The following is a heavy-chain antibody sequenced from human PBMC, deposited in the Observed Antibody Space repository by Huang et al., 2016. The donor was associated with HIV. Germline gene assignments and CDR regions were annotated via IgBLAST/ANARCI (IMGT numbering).Heavy chain of an antibody. J-gene: IGHJ6*02. V-gene: IGHV3-7*01. D-gene: IGHD1-7*01. Sequence: VESGGRLVQPGGSISLSCVGSTFRFGAYWMSWVRQSSGKGLELVAKIKQDESEKYYVDSLKGRFNISRYNAKKVLFLEMNNVRVEDTATYYCATKTAAMDIWGQGTTVTVS. CDR1: TFRFGAYW. CDR3: ATKTAAMDI. CDR2: IKQDESEK.